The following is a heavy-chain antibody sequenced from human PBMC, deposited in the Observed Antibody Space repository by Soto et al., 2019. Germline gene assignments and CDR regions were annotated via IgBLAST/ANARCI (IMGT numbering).Heavy chain of an antibody. Sequence: GGSLRLSCAASGFTFSSYGMHWVRQAPGKGLEWVAVISYDGSNKYYADSVKGRFTISRDNSKNTLYLQMNSLRAEDTAVYDCAKDIFFAAAAGNAHYYYYYYGMDVWGQGTTVTVSS. CDR1: GFTFSSYG. CDR3: AKDIFFAAAAGNAHYYYYYYGMDV. D-gene: IGHD6-13*01. J-gene: IGHJ6*02. CDR2: ISYDGSNK. V-gene: IGHV3-30*18.